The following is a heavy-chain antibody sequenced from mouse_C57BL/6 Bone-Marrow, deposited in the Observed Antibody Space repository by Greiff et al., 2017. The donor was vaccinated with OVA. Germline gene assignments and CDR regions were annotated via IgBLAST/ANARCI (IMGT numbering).Heavy chain of an antibody. Sequence: QVQLKESGAELARPGASVKLSCKASGYTFTSYGISWVKQRTGQGLEWIGEIYPRSGNTYYNEKFKGKAPLTADKSSSTAYMGLRSLTSEDSAVYVCARRFTTVVAPGAMDYWGQGTSVTVSS. D-gene: IGHD1-1*01. CDR2: IYPRSGNT. V-gene: IGHV1-81*01. CDR3: ARRFTTVVAPGAMDY. CDR1: GYTFTSYG. J-gene: IGHJ4*01.